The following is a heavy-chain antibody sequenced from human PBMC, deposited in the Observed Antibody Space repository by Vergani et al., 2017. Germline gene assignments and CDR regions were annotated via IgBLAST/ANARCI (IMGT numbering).Heavy chain of an antibody. CDR2: INTNSGGT. Sequence: QVQLVQSGAEVKKPGASVKVSCKASGYTFTGYYMHWVRQAPGQGLEWMGWINTNSGGTNYAQKFQGRVTMTRDTSISTAYMELSRLRSDDTAVYYCARTSEYSSSRTPFDDWGQGTLVTASS. CDR3: ARTSEYSSSRTPFDD. D-gene: IGHD6-6*01. J-gene: IGHJ4*02. CDR1: GYTFTGYY. V-gene: IGHV1-2*02.